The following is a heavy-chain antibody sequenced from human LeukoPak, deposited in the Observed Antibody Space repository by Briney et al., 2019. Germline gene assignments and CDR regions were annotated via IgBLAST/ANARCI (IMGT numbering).Heavy chain of an antibody. J-gene: IGHJ4*02. CDR3: TTEFRGGIVATHY. CDR1: GFTFSNAW. V-gene: IGHV3-15*01. Sequence: GGSLRLSCAASGFTFSNAWMSWVRQAPGKGLEWVGRIKSKTDGGTTDYAAPVKGRFTISRDDSKNTLYLQMNSLKTEDTAVYYCTTEFRGGIVATHYWGQGTLVTVSS. CDR2: IKSKTDGGTT. D-gene: IGHD5-12*01.